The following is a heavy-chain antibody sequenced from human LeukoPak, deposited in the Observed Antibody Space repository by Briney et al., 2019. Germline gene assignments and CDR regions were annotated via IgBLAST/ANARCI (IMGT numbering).Heavy chain of an antibody. Sequence: SETLSLTCTVSGGSISSYYWSWIRQPPGKGLEWIGYIYDSGSSNYNPSLKSRVTISVDTSKNQFSLKLSSVTAADTAVYYCARAQVNYGGNSEYYFDYWGQGTLVTVSS. CDR1: GGSISSYY. V-gene: IGHV4-59*01. CDR3: ARAQVNYGGNSEYYFDY. D-gene: IGHD4-23*01. J-gene: IGHJ4*02. CDR2: IYDSGSS.